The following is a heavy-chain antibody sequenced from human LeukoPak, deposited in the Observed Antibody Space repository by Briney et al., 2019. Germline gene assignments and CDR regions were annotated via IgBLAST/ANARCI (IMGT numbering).Heavy chain of an antibody. CDR2: IKQDGSEK. V-gene: IGHV3-7*03. D-gene: IGHD5-24*01. CDR3: AGDRGGCYYFDY. CDR1: GFTFSSYW. Sequence: GGSLRLSCAASGFTFSSYWMSWVRQAPGKGLEWVANIKQDGSEKYYVDSVKGRFTISRDNAKNSLYLQMNSLRAEDTAVYYCAGDRGGCYYFDYWGQETLVPVPS. J-gene: IGHJ4*02.